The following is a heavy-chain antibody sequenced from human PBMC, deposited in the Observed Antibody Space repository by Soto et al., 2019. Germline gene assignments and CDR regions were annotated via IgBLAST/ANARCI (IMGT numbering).Heavy chain of an antibody. J-gene: IGHJ4*02. CDR1: VFNLSNYG. D-gene: IGHD3-22*01. V-gene: IGHV3-23*01. CDR2: MTASGDST. Sequence: WGSLLLSCVPYVFNLSNYGMDWVRQAPGRALEWVSVMTASGDSTYYADSVKGRFTISRDTARNTLFLQMNSLRAADTAIYYCAKPVPDTSGYYTYYFANWGQGTMVTVSS. CDR3: AKPVPDTSGYYTYYFAN.